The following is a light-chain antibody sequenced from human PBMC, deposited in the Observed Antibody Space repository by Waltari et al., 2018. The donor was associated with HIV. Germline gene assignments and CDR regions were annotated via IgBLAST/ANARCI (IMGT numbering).Light chain of an antibody. J-gene: IGLJ1*01. CDR1: SSNIGSNS. CDR2: KNT. V-gene: IGLV1-44*01. Sequence: QSVLTQPPSASGTPGHRVTISFSGSSSNIGSNSVNWYQHLPDLAPKLLIFKNTQRPSGVPDRFSASKSGTSASLAISGLQSEDEADYYCAAWDDALNEYVFGTGTRVTVL. CDR3: AAWDDALNEYV.